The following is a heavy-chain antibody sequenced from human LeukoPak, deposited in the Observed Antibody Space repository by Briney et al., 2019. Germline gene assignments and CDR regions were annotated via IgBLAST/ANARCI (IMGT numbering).Heavy chain of an antibody. CDR1: GGSITSHNYH. D-gene: IGHD3-10*01. Sequence: SETLSLTCTVSGGSITSHNYHWGWIRQPPGKGLEWIGSLHYDGTTYYASSLKSRVTISLDTSKNQISLKLSSVTAADTAVYYCVRDPLDYGSGVASPFDYWGQGTLVTVSS. J-gene: IGHJ4*02. V-gene: IGHV4-39*07. CDR2: LHYDGTT. CDR3: VRDPLDYGSGVASPFDY.